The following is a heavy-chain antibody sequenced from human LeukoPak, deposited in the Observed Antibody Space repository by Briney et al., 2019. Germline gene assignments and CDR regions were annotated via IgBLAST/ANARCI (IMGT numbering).Heavy chain of an antibody. J-gene: IGHJ5*02. CDR1: GYTFTSYG. Sequence: ASVKVSCKASGYTFTSYGISWVRQAPGQGLEWMGWISAYNGNTDYAQKLQGRVTMTTDTSTSTAYMELRSLRSDDTAVYYCARESGIAYGSGFDPWGQGTLVTVSS. CDR2: ISAYNGNT. D-gene: IGHD3-10*01. CDR3: ARESGIAYGSGFDP. V-gene: IGHV1-18*01.